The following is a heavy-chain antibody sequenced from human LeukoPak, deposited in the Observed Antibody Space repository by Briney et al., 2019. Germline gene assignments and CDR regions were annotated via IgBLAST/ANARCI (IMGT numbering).Heavy chain of an antibody. CDR3: ARVAGELWFKGLKTHFDY. Sequence: SQTLSLACTVPGGSISSGGYYWSWIRQHPGKGLEWIGYIYYSGSTYYNPSLMSRVTISVDTSKNQFSLKLSSVTAADTAVYYCARVAGELWFKGLKTHFDYWGQGTLVTVSS. D-gene: IGHD5-18*01. CDR1: GGSISSGGYY. CDR2: IYYSGST. V-gene: IGHV4-31*03. J-gene: IGHJ4*02.